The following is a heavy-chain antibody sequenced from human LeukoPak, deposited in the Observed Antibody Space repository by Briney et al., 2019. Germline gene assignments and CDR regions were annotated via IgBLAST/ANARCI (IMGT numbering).Heavy chain of an antibody. CDR1: GFTFGSYG. J-gene: IGHJ3*02. Sequence: GVSLRLSCAASGFTFGSYGMHWVRQAPGKGLEWVAVISYDGSNKYYADSVKGRFTISRDNSKNTLYLQMNSLRAEDTAVYYCARGHTRAFDIWGQGTMVTVSS. D-gene: IGHD2-2*02. CDR3: ARGHTRAFDI. CDR2: ISYDGSNK. V-gene: IGHV3-30*03.